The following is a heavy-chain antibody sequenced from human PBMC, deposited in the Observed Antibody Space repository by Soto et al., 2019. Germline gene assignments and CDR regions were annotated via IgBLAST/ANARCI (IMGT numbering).Heavy chain of an antibody. CDR1: GGSISSYY. Sequence: SETLSLTCTVFGGSISSYYWSWIRQPPGKGLEWIGYIYYSGSTNYHPCLKSRVTISVDTAKNQFSLKLSSVTAADPAVYYCARLRTVPASDWGFDPWAQGILVTVSS. D-gene: IGHD2-2*01. CDR3: ARLRTVPASDWGFDP. V-gene: IGHV4-59*01. J-gene: IGHJ5*02. CDR2: IYYSGST.